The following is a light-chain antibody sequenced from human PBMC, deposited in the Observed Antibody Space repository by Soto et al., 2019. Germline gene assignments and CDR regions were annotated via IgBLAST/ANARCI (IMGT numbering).Light chain of an antibody. V-gene: IGKV1-5*03. Sequence: DIQMTQSPSTLSASVGDRVTITCRASQSLYDWLAWYQQKPGKAPKLLIYKASGLESGVPSRFSGSGFGTEFNLTISSLQPDDFVTYYCQQFNSHSWTFGQGTKVEIK. J-gene: IGKJ1*01. CDR3: QQFNSHSWT. CDR2: KAS. CDR1: QSLYDW.